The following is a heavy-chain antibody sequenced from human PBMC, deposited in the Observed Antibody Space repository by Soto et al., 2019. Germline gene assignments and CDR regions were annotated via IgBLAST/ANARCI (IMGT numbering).Heavy chain of an antibody. CDR1: GGSISSYY. CDR2: IYYSGST. D-gene: IGHD2-21*02. CDR3: ARECGGDCYSPGY. J-gene: IGHJ4*02. Sequence: PSETLSLTCTVSGGSISSYYWSWIRQPPGKGLEWIGYIYYSGSTNYNPSLKSRVTISVDTSKNQFSLKLSSVTAADTAVYYCARECGGDCYSPGYWGQGTLVTVSS. V-gene: IGHV4-59*12.